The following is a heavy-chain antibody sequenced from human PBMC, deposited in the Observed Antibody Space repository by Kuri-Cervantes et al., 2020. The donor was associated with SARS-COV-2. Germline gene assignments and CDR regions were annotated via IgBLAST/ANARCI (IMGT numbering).Heavy chain of an antibody. Sequence: SWAGCGGSFSGYYWGWIRQPPGKGLEWVGSIYHSGGTYYNPSLKSRVTISVDASKNQFSLKLSSVTAADTAVYYCARWDIVVVPAAPKGAFDIWGQGTMVTVSS. CDR1: GGSFSGYY. CDR2: IYHSGGT. V-gene: IGHV4-38-2*01. J-gene: IGHJ3*02. D-gene: IGHD2-2*01. CDR3: ARWDIVVVPAAPKGAFDI.